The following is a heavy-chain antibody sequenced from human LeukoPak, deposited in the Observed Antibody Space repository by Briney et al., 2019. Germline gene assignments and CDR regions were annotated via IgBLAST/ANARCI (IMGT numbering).Heavy chain of an antibody. V-gene: IGHV4-59*01. CDR2: IYYSGST. CDR1: GGSISSYY. D-gene: IGHD4-17*01. J-gene: IGHJ4*02. CDR3: ARGRRESYGDYANYFDY. Sequence: SETLSLTCTASGGSISSYYWSWIRQPPGKGLEWIGYIYYSGSTNYNPSLKSRVTISVDTSKNQFSLKLSSVTAADTAVYYCARGRRESYGDYANYFDYWGQGTLVTVSS.